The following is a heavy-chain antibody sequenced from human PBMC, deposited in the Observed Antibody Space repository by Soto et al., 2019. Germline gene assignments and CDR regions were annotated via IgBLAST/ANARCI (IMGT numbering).Heavy chain of an antibody. CDR1: GFSLSTSGVA. Sequence: QITLKESGPTLVNPTQPLTLTCTFSGFSLSTSGVAMAWIRQPPGKALEWLALIYWDDDKRYRPSLKGRLTSTKDTAKNQVALTMTNLDPQDTGTYYGSVMRNCFGSARHAFYICGQATMCTFSS. D-gene: IGHD3-10*01. J-gene: IGHJ3*02. CDR3: SVMRNCFGSARHAFYI. CDR2: IYWDDDK. V-gene: IGHV2-5*02.